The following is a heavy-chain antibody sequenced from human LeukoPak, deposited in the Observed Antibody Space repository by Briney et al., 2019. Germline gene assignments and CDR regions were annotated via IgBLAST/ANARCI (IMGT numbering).Heavy chain of an antibody. J-gene: IGHJ3*02. CDR2: ISCNGEST. V-gene: IGHV3-64*01. CDR1: GFSFSRSA. CDR3: TRGTTVASDDAFDI. D-gene: IGHD4-23*01. Sequence: GGSLRLSCAGSGFSFSRSAIHWVRQAPGKGLEYVSAISCNGESTYYANSVKGRFIISRDNSKNTVYLQMGSLRAEDMAVYYCTRGTTVASDDAFDIWGQGTMVIVSS.